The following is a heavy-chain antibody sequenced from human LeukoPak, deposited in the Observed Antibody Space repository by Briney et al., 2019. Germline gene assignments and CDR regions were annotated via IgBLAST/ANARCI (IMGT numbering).Heavy chain of an antibody. CDR2: IYYSGTT. D-gene: IGHD6-19*01. V-gene: IGHV4-59*01. CDR3: ARGSLAVAGYFDY. CDR1: GGSISSYY. Sequence: SETLSLTCTVSGGSISSYYWSWIRQPPGKGLEWIGYIYYSGTTDYNPSLKSRVTISVDTSKNHFSLRRSSVTAADTAVYYCARGSLAVAGYFDYWGQGALVTVSS. J-gene: IGHJ4*02.